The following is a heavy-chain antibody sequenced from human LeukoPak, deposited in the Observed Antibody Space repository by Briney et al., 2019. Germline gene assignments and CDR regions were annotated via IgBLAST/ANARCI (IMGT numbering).Heavy chain of an antibody. Sequence: SETLSLTCTVSGGSISSHYWSWIRQPPGKGLEWIGYIYYSGSTNYNPSLKSRVTISVDTSKNQFSLKLSSVTAADTAVYYCASLGPDYGDQNWFDPWGQGTLVTVSS. CDR1: GGSISSHY. D-gene: IGHD4-17*01. J-gene: IGHJ5*02. CDR2: IYYSGST. V-gene: IGHV4-59*11. CDR3: ASLGPDYGDQNWFDP.